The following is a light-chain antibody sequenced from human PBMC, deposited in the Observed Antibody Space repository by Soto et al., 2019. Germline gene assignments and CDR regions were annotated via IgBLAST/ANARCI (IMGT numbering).Light chain of an antibody. CDR2: DTS. Sequence: EVVMTQSPATLSVSPGERATSSCRASQSVSTKLAWYQQKPGQAPRLLIYDTSTRATAIPARFSGSGSGTEFTLTISSLQSEDFAVYYCQQYNDWPPLSFGGGTKVEIK. V-gene: IGKV3-15*01. CDR1: QSVSTK. CDR3: QQYNDWPPLS. J-gene: IGKJ4*01.